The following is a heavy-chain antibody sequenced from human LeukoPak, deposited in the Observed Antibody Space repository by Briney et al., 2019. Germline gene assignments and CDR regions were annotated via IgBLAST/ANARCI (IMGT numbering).Heavy chain of an antibody. CDR3: AKGLGHSYGYLDS. D-gene: IGHD5-18*01. V-gene: IGHV4-59*01. CDR1: GGSISSSY. J-gene: IGHJ5*01. CDR2: FYYSGST. Sequence: SETLSLTCTVSGGSISSSYWSWIRRPPGKGLEWLGYFYYSGSTNYNPSLKSRVTISVDTSKNQFSLKLTSVTAADTAVYYCAKGLGHSYGYLDSWGQGTLVTVSS.